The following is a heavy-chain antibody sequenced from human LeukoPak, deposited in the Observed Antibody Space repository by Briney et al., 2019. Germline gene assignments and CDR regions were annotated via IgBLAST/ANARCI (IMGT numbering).Heavy chain of an antibody. D-gene: IGHD5-18*01. J-gene: IGHJ4*02. CDR2: IHYSGST. V-gene: IGHV4-59*01. CDR3: GCDGGETWLHF. CDR1: GGSISSYH. Sequence: SETLSLTCTVSGGSISSYHWSWIRQPPGKGLEWIGYIHYSGSTNYNPSLKSRVTISVDTSKMQFSLELSSVTAADTAVYYCGCDGGETWLHFWGQGTLVTVSS.